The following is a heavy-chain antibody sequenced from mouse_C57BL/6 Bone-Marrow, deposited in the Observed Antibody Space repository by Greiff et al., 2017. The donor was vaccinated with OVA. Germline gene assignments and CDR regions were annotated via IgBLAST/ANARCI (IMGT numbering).Heavy chain of an antibody. D-gene: IGHD1-1*01. CDR2: IDPANDNT. V-gene: IGHV14-3*01. CDR1: GFNIKHTY. Sequence: VPLQQSVAALVRPVASVPFSCTASGFNIKHTYMHWVKQRPEQGLEWIGRIDPANDNTKYAPKFQGKATMTADTSSNTAYLQLSSLSSEDTAVYCCARGNFGSSFYAMDYWGQGTSVTVSS. CDR3: ARGNFGSSFYAMDY. J-gene: IGHJ4*01.